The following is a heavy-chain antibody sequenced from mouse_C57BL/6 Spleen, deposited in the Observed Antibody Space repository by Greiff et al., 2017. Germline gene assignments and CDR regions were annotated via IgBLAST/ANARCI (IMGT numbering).Heavy chain of an antibody. V-gene: IGHV1-50*01. CDR1: GYTFTSYW. Sequence: VQLQQPGAELVKPGASVKLSCKASGYTFTSYWMHWVKQRPGQGLEWIGKIDPTGCYTKYNQKFKGKATLTVDTPSSTAYMHLSSLTSEDSEDYAWSSYDKEPKTLDYWGQGTTLTVSS. J-gene: IGHJ2*01. CDR2: IDPTGCYT. D-gene: IGHD1-1*01. CDR3: SSYDKEPKTLDY.